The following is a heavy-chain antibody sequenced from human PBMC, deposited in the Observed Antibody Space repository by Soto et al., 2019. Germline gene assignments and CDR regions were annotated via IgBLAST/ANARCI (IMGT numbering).Heavy chain of an antibody. J-gene: IGHJ5*02. CDR1: GYTFTSYD. V-gene: IGHV1-8*01. CDR3: ARVNYDILTGYPDNWFDP. Sequence: ASVKVSCKASGYTFTSYDINWVRQATGQGLEWMGWMNPNSGNTGYAQKFQGRVTMTRNTSISTAYMELSSLRSKDAAVYYCARVNYDILTGYPDNWFDPWGQGTLVTAPQ. CDR2: MNPNSGNT. D-gene: IGHD3-9*01.